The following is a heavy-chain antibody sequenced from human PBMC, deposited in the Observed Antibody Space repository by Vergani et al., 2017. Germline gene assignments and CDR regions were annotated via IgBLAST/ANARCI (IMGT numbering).Heavy chain of an antibody. CDR1: GGSISSGSYY. CDR3: ARDYGDYVAPNWYFDL. D-gene: IGHD4-17*01. V-gene: IGHV4-61*02. CDR2: IYTSGST. J-gene: IGHJ2*01. Sequence: QVQLQESGPGLVKPSQTLSLTCTVSGGSISSGSYYWSWIRQPAGKGLEWIGRIYTSGSTNYNPSLKSRVTISVDTSKNQFSLKLSSVTAADTAVYYCARDYGDYVAPNWYFDLWGRGTLVTVSS.